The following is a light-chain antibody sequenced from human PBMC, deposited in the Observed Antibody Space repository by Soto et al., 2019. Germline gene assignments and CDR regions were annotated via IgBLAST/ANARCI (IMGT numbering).Light chain of an antibody. CDR3: QQYDYLPHT. J-gene: IGKJ4*01. Sequence: IHLTQSPSSLSASVGDRVAVTCRASQDITNYLNWYQQKPGQAPKLLIYDSSTLETGVPSRFSGSGSGTDFTFSISSLQPEHFATYYCQQYDYLPHTFGRGTKVDIK. CDR1: QDITNY. CDR2: DSS. V-gene: IGKV1-33*01.